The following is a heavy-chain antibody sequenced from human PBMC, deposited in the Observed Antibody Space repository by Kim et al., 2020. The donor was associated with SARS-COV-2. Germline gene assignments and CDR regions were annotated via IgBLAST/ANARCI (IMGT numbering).Heavy chain of an antibody. Sequence: GGSLRLSCAASGFTVSSNYMSWVRQAPGKGLEWVSVIYSGGSTYYADSVKGRFTISRDNSKNTLYLQMNSLRAEDTAVYYCARDLGFGEWGVYYYGMDVWGQGTTVTVSS. J-gene: IGHJ6*02. V-gene: IGHV3-53*01. CDR2: IYSGGST. CDR1: GFTVSSNY. D-gene: IGHD3-10*01. CDR3: ARDLGFGEWGVYYYGMDV.